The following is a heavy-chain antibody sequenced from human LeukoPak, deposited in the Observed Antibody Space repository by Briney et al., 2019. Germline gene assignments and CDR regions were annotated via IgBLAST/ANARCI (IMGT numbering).Heavy chain of an antibody. CDR3: ARDREGLLWFGELLENWFDP. J-gene: IGHJ5*02. CDR2: IYYSGST. CDR1: GYSISSGYY. D-gene: IGHD3-10*01. Sequence: SETLSLTCTVSGYSISSGYYWGWIRQPPGKGLEWIGSIYYSGSTYYNPSLKSRVTISVDTSKNQFSLKLSSVTAADTAVYYCARDREGLLWFGELLENWFDPWGQGTLVTVSS. V-gene: IGHV4-38-2*02.